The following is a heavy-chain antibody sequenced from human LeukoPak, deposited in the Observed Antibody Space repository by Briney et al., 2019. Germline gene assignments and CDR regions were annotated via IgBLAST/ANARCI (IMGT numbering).Heavy chain of an antibody. J-gene: IGHJ3*02. CDR2: ISDSGGST. CDR1: GFTFSSYA. Sequence: GGSLRLSCAASGFTFSSYAMSWVRQAPGKGLEWVSAISDSGGSTYYADSVKGRFTISRDSSKNTLYLQMNSLRAEDTAVYYCAKDLVAEWLRLAFDIWGQGTMVTVSS. D-gene: IGHD5-12*01. V-gene: IGHV3-23*01. CDR3: AKDLVAEWLRLAFDI.